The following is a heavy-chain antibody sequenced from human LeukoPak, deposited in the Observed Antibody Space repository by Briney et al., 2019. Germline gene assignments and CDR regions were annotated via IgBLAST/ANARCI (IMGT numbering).Heavy chain of an antibody. Sequence: PGGSLRLSCAASGFTFSGCAMHWVRQASGKGLEWVGRIRTKGSSYATEYAASVKGRFTISRDDSKNTAYLQMNSLKTEDTAVYYCARVGSSSWYSRFDPWGQGTLVTVSS. J-gene: IGHJ5*02. D-gene: IGHD6-13*01. CDR2: IRTKGSSYAT. V-gene: IGHV3-73*01. CDR3: ARVGSSSWYSRFDP. CDR1: GFTFSGCA.